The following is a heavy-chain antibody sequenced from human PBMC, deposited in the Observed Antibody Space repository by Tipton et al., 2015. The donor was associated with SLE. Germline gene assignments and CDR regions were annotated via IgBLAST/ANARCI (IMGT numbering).Heavy chain of an antibody. CDR3: AGALTMVPGDAFDI. J-gene: IGHJ3*02. CDR2: IDGSGGDT. Sequence: QLVQSGAEVKKPGASVKVSCKASGYTFSNHYMHWVRRAPGQGLEWMGMIDGSGGDTNYAQNFQGRVTMTRDTSTSTVYVELRSLRSDDTAVYYCAGALTMVPGDAFDIWGQGTMVTVSS. D-gene: IGHD4/OR15-4a*01. CDR1: GYTFSNHY. V-gene: IGHV1-46*03.